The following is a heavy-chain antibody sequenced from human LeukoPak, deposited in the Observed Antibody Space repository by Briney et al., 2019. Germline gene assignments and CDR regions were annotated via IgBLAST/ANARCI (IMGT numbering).Heavy chain of an antibody. V-gene: IGHV3-21*04. CDR1: GFIFSSYN. CDR3: AKGFYGSRYWYFDR. CDR2: ISSSSSYI. Sequence: PGGSLRLSCAASGFIFSSYNIDWVRQAPGKGLEWVSSISSSSSYIYYADSVKGRFTISRDNAKNSLYLQMNSLRAEDTAVYYCAKGFYGSRYWYFDRWGRGTLVTVSS. J-gene: IGHJ2*01. D-gene: IGHD3-10*01.